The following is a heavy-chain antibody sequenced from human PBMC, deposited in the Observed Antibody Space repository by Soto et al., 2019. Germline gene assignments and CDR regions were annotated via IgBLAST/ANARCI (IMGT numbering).Heavy chain of an antibody. D-gene: IGHD5-18*01. J-gene: IGHJ4*02. CDR1: GFTFSSYA. CDR3: AKDRRGDSSPNRPQIDY. V-gene: IGHV3-23*01. CDR2: ISGSGGST. Sequence: GGSLRLSCAASGFTFSSYAMSWVRQAPGKGLEWVSAISGSGGSTYYADSVKGRFTISRDNSKNTLYLQMNSLRAEDTAVYYCAKDRRGDSSPNRPQIDYWGQGTLVTVSS.